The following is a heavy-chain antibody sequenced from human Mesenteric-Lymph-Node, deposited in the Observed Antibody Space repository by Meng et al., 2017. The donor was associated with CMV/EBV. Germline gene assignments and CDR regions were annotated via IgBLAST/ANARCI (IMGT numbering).Heavy chain of an antibody. V-gene: IGHV4-39*07. D-gene: IGHD7-27*01. CDR1: GDSISTSDYY. J-gene: IGHJ3*02. CDR2: IYYSGTT. Sequence: SETLSLTCTVSGDSISTSDYYWGWIRQPPGKGLEWIGNIYYSGTTYYNPSLKSRVTVSVDTSKNQFSLKLSSVTAADTAVYYCARDGAPGEAFHIWGQGTMVTVSS. CDR3: ARDGAPGEAFHI.